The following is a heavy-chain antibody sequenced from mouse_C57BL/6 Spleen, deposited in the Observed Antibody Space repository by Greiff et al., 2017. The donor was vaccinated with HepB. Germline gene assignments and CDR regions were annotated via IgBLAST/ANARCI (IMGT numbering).Heavy chain of an antibody. CDR1: GYTFTSYW. D-gene: IGHD2-3*01. CDR3: TRGADGTPFAY. Sequence: EVQLQQSGTVLARPGASVKMSCKTSGYTFTSYWMHWVNQRPGQGLEWIGAIYPGNSDTSYNQKFKGKAKLTAVTSASTAYMELSSLTNEDSAGYYCTRGADGTPFAYWGQGTLVTVSA. V-gene: IGHV1-5*01. J-gene: IGHJ3*01. CDR2: IYPGNSDT.